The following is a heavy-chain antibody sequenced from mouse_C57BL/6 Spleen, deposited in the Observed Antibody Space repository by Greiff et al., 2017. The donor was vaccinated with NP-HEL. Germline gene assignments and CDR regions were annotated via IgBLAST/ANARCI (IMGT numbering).Heavy chain of an antibody. D-gene: IGHD4-1*01. CDR3: ASWDMGFAY. Sequence: EVQLVESGGGLVQPGGSLKLSCADSGFTFSDYYMYWVRQTPEKRLEWVAYISNGGGSTYYPDTVKGRFTISRDNAKNTLYLQMSRLKSEDTAMYYCASWDMGFAYWGQGTLVTVSA. CDR2: ISNGGGST. J-gene: IGHJ3*01. CDR1: GFTFSDYY. V-gene: IGHV5-12*01.